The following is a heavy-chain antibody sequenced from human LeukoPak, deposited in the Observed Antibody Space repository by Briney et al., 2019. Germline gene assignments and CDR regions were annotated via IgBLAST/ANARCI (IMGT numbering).Heavy chain of an antibody. CDR2: INPNSGGT. J-gene: IGHJ6*03. CDR3: ARDAPETDALRNYYYYMDV. CDR1: GYTFTGYY. D-gene: IGHD1-1*01. Sequence: GASVKVSCKASGYTFTGYYMHWVRQAPGQGLEWMGWINPNSGGTNYAQKFQGRVTMTRDTSISTAYMELSRLRSDDTAVYYCARDAPETDALRNYYYYMDVWGKGTTVTVSS. V-gene: IGHV1-2*02.